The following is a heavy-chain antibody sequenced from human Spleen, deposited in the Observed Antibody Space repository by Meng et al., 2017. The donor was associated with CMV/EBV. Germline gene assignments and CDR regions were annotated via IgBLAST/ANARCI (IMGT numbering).Heavy chain of an antibody. CDR1: GFSLSTSGMG. Sequence: SGFSLSTSGMGVGWIRQPPGKALEWLALIYWDDDKRYSPSLKSRLTITKDTSKSQVVLTMTNMDPVDTATYYCAHRDYCSGGTCTFDYWGQGTLVTVSS. J-gene: IGHJ4*02. CDR3: AHRDYCSGGTCTFDY. CDR2: IYWDDDK. V-gene: IGHV2-5*02. D-gene: IGHD2-15*01.